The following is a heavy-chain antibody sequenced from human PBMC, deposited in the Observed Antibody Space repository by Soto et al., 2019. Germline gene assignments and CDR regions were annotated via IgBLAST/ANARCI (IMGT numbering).Heavy chain of an antibody. CDR3: ARDMAGNPFFDDYFDF. CDR2: IDYSGAT. J-gene: IGHJ4*02. Sequence: PSETLSLTCTVSGDSIRIGSAYWSCFRHHPGKGLEWIGFIDYSGATHYNPSLKSRVTMSVDTSKNQFSLKVRSVTAADTAIYYCARDMAGNPFFDDYFDFWGQGTRVTVSS. CDR1: GDSIRIGSAY. V-gene: IGHV4-31*03. D-gene: IGHD6-19*01.